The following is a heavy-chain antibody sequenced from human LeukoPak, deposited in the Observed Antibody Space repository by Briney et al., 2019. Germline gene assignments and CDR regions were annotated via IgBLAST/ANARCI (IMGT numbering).Heavy chain of an antibody. CDR2: IYTRGST. CDR1: GGSISSGSYY. V-gene: IGHV4-61*02. CDR3: ARAYYSNYVDGMDV. Sequence: PSQTLSLTCTVSGGSISSGSYYWSWIRQPAGKGLEWIGRIYTRGSTNYNPSLKSRVTISVDTSKNQFSLKLSSVAAADTAVYYCARAYYSNYVDGMDVWGQGTTVTVSS. D-gene: IGHD4-11*01. J-gene: IGHJ6*02.